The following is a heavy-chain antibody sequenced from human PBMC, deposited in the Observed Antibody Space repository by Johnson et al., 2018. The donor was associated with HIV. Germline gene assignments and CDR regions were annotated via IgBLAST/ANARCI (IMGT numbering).Heavy chain of an antibody. Sequence: VQLVESGGGVVQPGRSLRLSCAASGFTFSSYAMHWVRQAPGKGLQWVANIKQDGSEKYYVDSVKGRFTISRDNAKNSLYLQMNSLRAEDTAVYYCARDLGLPENAFDLWGRWTMVTVSS. D-gene: IGHD4-11*01. CDR1: GFTFSSYA. J-gene: IGHJ3*01. CDR2: IKQDGSEK. V-gene: IGHV3-7*05. CDR3: ARDLGLPENAFDL.